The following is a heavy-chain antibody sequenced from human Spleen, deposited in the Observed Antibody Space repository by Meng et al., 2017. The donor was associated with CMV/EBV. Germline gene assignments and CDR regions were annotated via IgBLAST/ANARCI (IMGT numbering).Heavy chain of an antibody. CDR1: GFTFSSYA. CDR3: AKDLSPSTAPRPPDS. CDR2: ISYDGSNK. V-gene: IGHV3-30-3*01. J-gene: IGHJ4*02. Sequence: GESLKISCAASGFTFSSYAMHWVRQAPGKGLEWVAVISYDGSNKYYADSVKGRFTISRDNSKNTLYLQMNSLRAEDTAVYYCAKDLSPSTAPRPPDSWGQGTLVTVSS. D-gene: IGHD6-6*01.